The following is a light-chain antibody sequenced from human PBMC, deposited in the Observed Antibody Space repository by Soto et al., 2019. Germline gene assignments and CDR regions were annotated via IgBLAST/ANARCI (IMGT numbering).Light chain of an antibody. Sequence: EVAMAQTPVTLSVSPGERATLSCRASQSVSSSYLAWYQQKPGQAPRLLIYGASSRATGIPDRFSGSGSGTDFTLTISRLEPEDFAVYYCQQYGSSGTFGQGTKVDIK. CDR3: QQYGSSGT. CDR2: GAS. CDR1: QSVSSSY. V-gene: IGKV3-20*01. J-gene: IGKJ1*01.